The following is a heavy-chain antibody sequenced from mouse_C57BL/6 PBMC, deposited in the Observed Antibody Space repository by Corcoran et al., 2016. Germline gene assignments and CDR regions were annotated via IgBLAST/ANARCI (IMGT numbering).Heavy chain of an antibody. Sequence: EVQLQQSGPELVKPGASVKISCKASGYTFTDYYMNWVKQSHGKSLEWIGDINPNNGGTSYNQKFKGKATLTVDKSSSTAYMELRSLTSEDSAVYYCARSTGSTYWGQGTLVTVSA. D-gene: IGHD2-1*01. CDR2: INPNNGGT. CDR3: ARSTGSTY. V-gene: IGHV1-26*01. J-gene: IGHJ3*01. CDR1: GYTFTDYY.